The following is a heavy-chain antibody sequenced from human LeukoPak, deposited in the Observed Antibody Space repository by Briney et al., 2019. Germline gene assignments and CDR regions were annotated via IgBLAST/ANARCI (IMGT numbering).Heavy chain of an antibody. CDR2: IYYSGST. CDR1: GGSFSGYY. J-gene: IGHJ4*02. CDR3: AGTYQPLXXXDY. D-gene: IGHD2-2*01. V-gene: IGHV4-34*01. Sequence: PSETLSLTCAVYGGSFSGYYWSWIRQPPGKGLEWIGSIYYSGSTYYNPSLKSRVTISVDTSKNQFSLKLSSVTAADTAVYYCAGTYQPLXXXDYWGQGTLVTVSS.